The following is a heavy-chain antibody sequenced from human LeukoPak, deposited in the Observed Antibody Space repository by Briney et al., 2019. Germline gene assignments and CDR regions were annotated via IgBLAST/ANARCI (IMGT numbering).Heavy chain of an antibody. CDR3: ARALPHGRLMDTTMEQHWFDP. J-gene: IGHJ5*02. D-gene: IGHD5-18*01. CDR1: GYTFTGYY. Sequence: ASVKVSCKASGYTFTGYYMHWVRQAPGQGLEWMGWINPNNGDTSYAQKFQGRVTMTRDTSISTAYMELSGLRSDDTAVYYCARALPHGRLMDTTMEQHWFDPWGQGTLVTVSS. V-gene: IGHV1-2*02. CDR2: INPNNGDT.